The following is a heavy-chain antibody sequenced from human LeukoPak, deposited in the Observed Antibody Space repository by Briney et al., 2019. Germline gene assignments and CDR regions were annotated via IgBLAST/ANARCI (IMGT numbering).Heavy chain of an antibody. Sequence: PGGSLRLSCAASGFTFSSYAMSWVRQAPGKGLEWVSLISHIGSAINYADSVKGRFVISRDNAKNSLFLQMSSLRVEDTATYYCARDHMSFWGQGTLVTVSS. CDR3: ARDHMSF. CDR1: GFTFSSYA. J-gene: IGHJ4*02. V-gene: IGHV3-48*03. D-gene: IGHD3-10*01. CDR2: ISHIGSAI.